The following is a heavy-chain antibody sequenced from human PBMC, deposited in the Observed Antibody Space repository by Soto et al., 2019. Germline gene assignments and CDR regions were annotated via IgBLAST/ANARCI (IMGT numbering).Heavy chain of an antibody. D-gene: IGHD3-3*01. Sequence: GGSLRLSCAASGFTFSSYAMSWVRQAPGKGLEWVSAISGSGGSTYYADSVKGRFTISRDNSKNTLYLQMNSLRAEDTAVYYCAKDRSVYYDFWSGREDNWFDPWGQGTLVTVSS. CDR1: GFTFSSYA. CDR2: ISGSGGST. J-gene: IGHJ5*02. V-gene: IGHV3-23*01. CDR3: AKDRSVYYDFWSGREDNWFDP.